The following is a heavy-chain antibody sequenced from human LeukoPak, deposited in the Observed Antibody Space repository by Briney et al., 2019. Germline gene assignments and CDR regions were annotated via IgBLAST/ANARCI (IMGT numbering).Heavy chain of an antibody. D-gene: IGHD4-17*01. CDR1: GGTFSSYA. Sequence: ASVKVSCKASGGTFSSYAISWVRQAPGQGLEWMGGIIPIFGTANYAQKFQGRVTITADESTSTAYMELSSLRSEDTAVYYCAKLVTTVTTDAFDIWGQGTMVTVSS. V-gene: IGHV1-69*13. J-gene: IGHJ3*02. CDR2: IIPIFGTA. CDR3: AKLVTTVTTDAFDI.